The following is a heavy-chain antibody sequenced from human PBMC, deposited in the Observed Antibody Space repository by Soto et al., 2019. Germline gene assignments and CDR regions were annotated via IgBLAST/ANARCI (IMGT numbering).Heavy chain of an antibody. J-gene: IGHJ4*02. CDR1: GFTFSTYA. CDR2: SGNRGGTT. V-gene: IGHV3-23*01. Sequence: EVQLLGSGGGLVQPGGSLRLSCVGSGFTFSTYAMSWVRQAPGKGLEWVSASGNRGGTTYYADSVKGRFTISRDNSKNTLYLQMNSLRAEDTAVYYCATYSNSNLFDYWGQGTLVTVSS. CDR3: ATYSNSNLFDY. D-gene: IGHD4-4*01.